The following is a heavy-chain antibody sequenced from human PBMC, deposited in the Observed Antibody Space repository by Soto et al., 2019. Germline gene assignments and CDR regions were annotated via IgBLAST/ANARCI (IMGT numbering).Heavy chain of an antibody. CDR3: ARGEDAFFYYGLDV. CDR2: IYDTGISGYTPST. Sequence: SLTCTVSGGSITSSYWSWIRRLPGKGLEWIAYIYDTGISGYTPSTSYNPSLKSRVTMSVDTSKSQFSLKLTSVAAADTAVYYCARGEDAFFYYGLDVWGQGITVTVSS. CDR1: GGSITSSY. J-gene: IGHJ6*02. V-gene: IGHV4-59*01.